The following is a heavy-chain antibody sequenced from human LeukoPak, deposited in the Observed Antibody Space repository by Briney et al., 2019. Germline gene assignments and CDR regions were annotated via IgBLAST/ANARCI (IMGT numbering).Heavy chain of an antibody. CDR2: IYTSGST. J-gene: IGHJ3*02. D-gene: IGHD3-16*01. CDR1: AGSISTYY. V-gene: IGHV4-4*07. Sequence: SETLSLTCTVSAGSISTYYWSWIRQPAGKGLEWIGRIYTSGSTNYNPSLKSRVTMSVDTSKNQFSLKLSSVTAADTAVYFCARDYEDAFDIWGQRTMVTVSS. CDR3: ARDYEDAFDI.